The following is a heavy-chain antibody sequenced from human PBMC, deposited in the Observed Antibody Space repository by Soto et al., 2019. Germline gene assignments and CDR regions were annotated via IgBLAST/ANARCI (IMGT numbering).Heavy chain of an antibody. D-gene: IGHD1-1*01. Sequence: QVHLVQSGAEVKKPGASVKVSCKGSGYDFTTYGITWVRQAPGQGLEWMAWISAHNGNTDYAQKLHGRVTVTRDTSTSTAYMELRSLRSDDTAVYYCAGGRYGDYWGQGALVTVSS. J-gene: IGHJ4*02. CDR2: ISAHNGNT. V-gene: IGHV1-18*01. CDR1: GYDFTTYG. CDR3: AGGRYGDY.